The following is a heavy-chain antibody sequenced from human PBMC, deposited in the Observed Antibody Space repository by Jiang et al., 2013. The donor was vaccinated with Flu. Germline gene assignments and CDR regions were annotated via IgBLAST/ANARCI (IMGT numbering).Heavy chain of an antibody. J-gene: IGHJ5*02. Sequence: GSGLVKPSETLSLTCTVSGGSISSYYWSWIRQPPGKGLEWIGYIYYSGSTNYNPSLKSRVTISVGTSKNQFSLKLSSVTAADTAVYYCARQGEAAAGPGRLNWFDPWGQGTLVTVSS. CDR3: ARQGEAAAGPGRLNWFDP. D-gene: IGHD6-13*01. V-gene: IGHV4-59*08. CDR2: IYYSGST. CDR1: GGSISSYY.